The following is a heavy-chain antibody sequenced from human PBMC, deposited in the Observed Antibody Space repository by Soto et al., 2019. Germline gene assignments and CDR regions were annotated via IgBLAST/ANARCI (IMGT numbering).Heavy chain of an antibody. V-gene: IGHV4-59*01. CDR1: GGSISSYY. CDR3: AREYDSPQFDP. J-gene: IGHJ5*02. D-gene: IGHD3-16*01. Sequence: PSETLSLTCTVSGGSISSYYWSWIRQPPGKGLEWIGYIYYSGSTNYNPSLKSRVTISVDTSKNQFSLKLSSVTAADTAVYYCAREYDSPQFDPWGKGTLVTVSS. CDR2: IYYSGST.